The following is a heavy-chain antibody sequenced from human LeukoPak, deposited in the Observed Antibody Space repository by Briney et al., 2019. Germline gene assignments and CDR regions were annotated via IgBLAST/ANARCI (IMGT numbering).Heavy chain of an antibody. V-gene: IGHV3-23*01. CDR3: AKDPRYSSSWSNVPFDY. Sequence: PGGSLRLSCAASGFTFSSYAVSWVRQAPGKGLEWVSAISGSGGSTYYADSVKGRFTISRDNSKNTLYLQMNSLRAEDTAVYYCAKDPRYSSSWSNVPFDYWGQEPWSPSPQ. CDR2: ISGSGGST. D-gene: IGHD6-13*01. J-gene: IGHJ4*01. CDR1: GFTFSSYA.